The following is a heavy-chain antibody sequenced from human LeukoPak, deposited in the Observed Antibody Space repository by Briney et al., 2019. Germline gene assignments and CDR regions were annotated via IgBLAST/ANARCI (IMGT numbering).Heavy chain of an antibody. V-gene: IGHV1-69*05. CDR2: IIPIFGTA. D-gene: IGHD3-16*02. CDR1: GGTFSSYA. Sequence: GSSVKVSCKASGGTFSSYAISWVRQAPGQGLEWMGGIIPIFGTANYAQKFEGRVTITTDESTSTAYMELSSLRSEDTAVYYCARVYYDYVWGSYPNLGYFDYWGQGTLVTVSS. J-gene: IGHJ4*02. CDR3: ARVYYDYVWGSYPNLGYFDY.